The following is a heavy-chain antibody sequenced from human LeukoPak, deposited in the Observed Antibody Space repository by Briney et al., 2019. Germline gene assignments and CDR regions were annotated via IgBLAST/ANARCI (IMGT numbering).Heavy chain of an antibody. CDR3: AKDLLVVVAATFWFDP. J-gene: IGHJ5*02. D-gene: IGHD2-15*01. CDR1: GFTFSSYA. V-gene: IGHV3-23*01. Sequence: PGGSLRLSCAASGFTFSSYAMSWVRQAPGKGLEWVSAISGSGGSTYYADSVKGRFTISRDNSKNTLYLQMNSLRAEDTAVYYCAKDLLVVVAATFWFDPWGQGTLVTVSS. CDR2: ISGSGGST.